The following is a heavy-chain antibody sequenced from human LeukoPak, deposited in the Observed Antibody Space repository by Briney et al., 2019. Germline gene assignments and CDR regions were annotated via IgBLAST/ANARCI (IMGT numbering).Heavy chain of an antibody. V-gene: IGHV3-74*01. J-gene: IGHJ4*02. Sequence: GGSLRLSCAASGFTFSSYWMHWVRHAPGKGLVWVSRINSDGSSTIYADSVKGRFTISRDNAKNSLYLQMNSLRAEDTAVYYCARAHNWKYGSFDFWGQGTLVTVSS. CDR2: INSDGSST. D-gene: IGHD1-7*01. CDR1: GFTFSSYW. CDR3: ARAHNWKYGSFDF.